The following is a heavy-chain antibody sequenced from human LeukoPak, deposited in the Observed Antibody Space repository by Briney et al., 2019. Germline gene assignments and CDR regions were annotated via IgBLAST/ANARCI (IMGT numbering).Heavy chain of an antibody. V-gene: IGHV4-59*08. D-gene: IGHD2-2*01. CDR1: GGSISSYY. CDR2: IYYSGST. Sequence: SETLSLTCTVSGGSISSYYWSWIRQPPGKGLEWIGYIYYSGSTNYNPSLKSRVTISVDTSKNQFSLKLSSATAADTAVYYCARLTGCCSSTSCYRAFDIWGQGTMVTVSS. J-gene: IGHJ3*02. CDR3: ARLTGCCSSTSCYRAFDI.